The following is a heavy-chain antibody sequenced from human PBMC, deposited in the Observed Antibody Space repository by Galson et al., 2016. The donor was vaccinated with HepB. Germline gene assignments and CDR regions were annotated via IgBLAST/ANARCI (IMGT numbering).Heavy chain of an antibody. Sequence: SLRLSCAVSGFLVNSNYMTWVRLAPGKGLEWVAIMYSGGSRQYAGSVKGRVTISRDTSSQPLFLEVSDLRAEDTGIYYCAGGYTSGVPFWWGQGTLVTVSS. J-gene: IGHJ4*02. V-gene: IGHV3-53*01. D-gene: IGHD2-8*01. CDR1: GFLVNSNY. CDR2: MYSGGSR. CDR3: AGGYTSGVPFW.